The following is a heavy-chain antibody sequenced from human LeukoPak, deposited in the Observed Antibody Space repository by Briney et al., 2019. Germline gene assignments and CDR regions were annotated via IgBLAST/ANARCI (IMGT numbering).Heavy chain of an antibody. Sequence: GGSLRLSCEASGFTFSRDWMHWCRQAPGEGLVGVSRIKRDGKTNYADPVKSRFTNSRDNAKNTVSLQMDSLRAEDTGVYYCARAPYEVGGYSPEYFRHWGQGPLVTVSS. J-gene: IGHJ1*01. CDR2: IKRDGKT. V-gene: IGHV3-74*01. CDR3: ARAPYEVGGYSPEYFRH. D-gene: IGHD3-22*01. CDR1: GFTFSRDW.